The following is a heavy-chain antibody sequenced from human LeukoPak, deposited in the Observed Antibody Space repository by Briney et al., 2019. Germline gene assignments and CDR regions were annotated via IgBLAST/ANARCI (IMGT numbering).Heavy chain of an antibody. CDR1: GFTFSDYW. J-gene: IGHJ4*02. Sequence: GGSLRLSCAASGFTFSDYWMHWVRRAPGKGLVWVSRIKTDGRSTNYADSAKGRFTISRDNAKNTLYLQMNSLRAEDTAVYYCARGRIGGWTDYWGQGTLVTVSS. CDR2: IKTDGRST. D-gene: IGHD6-19*01. V-gene: IGHV3-74*01. CDR3: ARGRIGGWTDY.